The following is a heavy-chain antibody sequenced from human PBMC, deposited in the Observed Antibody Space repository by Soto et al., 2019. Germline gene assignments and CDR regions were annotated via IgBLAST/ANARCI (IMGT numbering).Heavy chain of an antibody. V-gene: IGHV5-51*01. CDR1: GYSFTSYL. J-gene: IGHJ6*02. D-gene: IGHD3-10*01. CDR3: ARCGSGIHPPYYYYGMDV. CDR2: IYPGDSDT. Sequence: PGESLKISCTGSGYSFTSYLIGWVRQMPGKGLEWMGIIYPGDSDTRYSPSFQGQVTISADKSISTAYLQWSSLKASDTAMYYCARCGSGIHPPYYYYGMDVWGQGTTVTVSS.